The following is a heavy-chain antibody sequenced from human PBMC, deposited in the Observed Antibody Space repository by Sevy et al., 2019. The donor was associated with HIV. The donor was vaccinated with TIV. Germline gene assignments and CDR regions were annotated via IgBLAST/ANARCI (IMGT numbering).Heavy chain of an antibody. CDR1: GFTFSYSG. Sequence: GGSLRLSCAASGFTFSYSGTHWVRQAPGKGLEWLTFIQFDGSSQYYADSVKGRFTILRDNSKNTLYLQMNSLRGDDTAVYYCAKNTAAVGVGGFDYWGQGALVTVSS. CDR3: AKNTAAVGVGGFDY. J-gene: IGHJ4*02. V-gene: IGHV3-30*02. CDR2: IQFDGSSQ. D-gene: IGHD2-8*01.